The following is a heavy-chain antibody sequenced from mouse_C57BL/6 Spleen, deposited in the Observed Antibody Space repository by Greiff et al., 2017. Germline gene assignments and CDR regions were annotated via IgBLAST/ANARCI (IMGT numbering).Heavy chain of an antibody. V-gene: IGHV5-17*01. CDR1: GFTFSDYG. CDR2: ISSGSSTI. Sequence: EVMLVESGGGLVKPGGSLKRSCAASGFTFSDYGMHWVRQAPEKGLEWVAYISSGSSTIYYAYTVKGRFTISRDKAKNTLFLQKNSLRSDDTAMYYCSTRPLPHYAMDYWGQGTSVTVSS. D-gene: IGHD6-1*01. CDR3: STRPLPHYAMDY. J-gene: IGHJ4*01.